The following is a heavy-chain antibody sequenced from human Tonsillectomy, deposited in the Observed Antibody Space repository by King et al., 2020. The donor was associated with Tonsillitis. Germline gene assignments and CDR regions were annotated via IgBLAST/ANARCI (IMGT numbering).Heavy chain of an antibody. CDR3: ARDEELWLGIDY. V-gene: IGHV3-11*05. Sequence: VQLVESGGGLVKPGGSLRLSCAASGFTFSDYYMSWIRQAPGKGLEWVSYISSSSSYTNYADSVKGRFTISRDNAKNSLYLQMNSLRAEDTAVYYCARDEELWLGIDYWGQGTLVTVSS. CDR2: ISSSSSYT. D-gene: IGHD5-18*01. CDR1: GFTFSDYY. J-gene: IGHJ4*02.